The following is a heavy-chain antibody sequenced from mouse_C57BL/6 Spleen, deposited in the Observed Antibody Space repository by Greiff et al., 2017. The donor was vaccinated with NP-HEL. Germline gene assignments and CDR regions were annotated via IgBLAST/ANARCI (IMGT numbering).Heavy chain of an antibody. J-gene: IGHJ4*01. V-gene: IGHV1-64*01. CDR1: GYTFTSYW. CDR3: ARGDSNYDAMDY. CDR2: IHPNSGST. D-gene: IGHD2-5*01. Sequence: QVHVKQPGAELVKPGASVKLSCKASGYTFTSYWMHWVKQRPGQGLEWIGMIHPNSGSTNYNEKFKSKATLTVDKSSSTAYMQLSSLTSEDSAVYYCARGDSNYDAMDYWGQGTSVTVSS.